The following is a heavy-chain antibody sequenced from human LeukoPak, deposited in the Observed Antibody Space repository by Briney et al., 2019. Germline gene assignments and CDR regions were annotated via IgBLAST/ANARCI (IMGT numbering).Heavy chain of an antibody. CDR3: ARALIGGVYYYMDV. Sequence: SETLSLTCTVSGGSIDSSSYYWGWIRQPPGKGLEWIGSIYYSGSTYYNPSLKSRVTISLDTSKNQVSLKLSSVTAADTAVYYCARALIGGVYYYMDVWGTGTTVTVSS. J-gene: IGHJ6*03. CDR2: IYYSGST. V-gene: IGHV4-39*07. D-gene: IGHD3-22*01. CDR1: GGSIDSSSYY.